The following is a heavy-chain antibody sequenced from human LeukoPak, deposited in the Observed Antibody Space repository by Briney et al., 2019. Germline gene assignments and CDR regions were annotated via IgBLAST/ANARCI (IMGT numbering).Heavy chain of an antibody. V-gene: IGHV4-59*08. CDR1: GGSISSYY. CDR2: IYYSGST. Sequence: SETLSLTCTVSGGSISSYYWSWIRQPPGKGLEWIGYIYYSGSTNYNPSLKSRVTISVDTSKNQFSLKLSSVTAADTAVYYCASSRPERRIGGSSIFDYWGQGTLVTVSS. D-gene: IGHD1-1*01. J-gene: IGHJ4*02. CDR3: ASSRPERRIGGSSIFDY.